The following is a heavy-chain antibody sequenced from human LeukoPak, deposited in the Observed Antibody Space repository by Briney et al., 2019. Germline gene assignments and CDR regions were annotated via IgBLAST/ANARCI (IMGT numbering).Heavy chain of an antibody. Sequence: ASVKVSCKASGYTFTSYYMHWVRQAPGQGLEWMGIINPSGGSTSYAQKFQVRVTMTRDTSTSTAYMELSSLRSEDTALYYCARKLRLGGNWLDPWGQGTLVTVSS. D-gene: IGHD1-26*01. CDR1: GYTFTSYY. CDR2: INPSGGST. V-gene: IGHV1-46*01. CDR3: ARKLRLGGNWLDP. J-gene: IGHJ5*02.